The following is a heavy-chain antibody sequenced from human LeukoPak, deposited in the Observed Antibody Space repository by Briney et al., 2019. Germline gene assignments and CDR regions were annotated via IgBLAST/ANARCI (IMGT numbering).Heavy chain of an antibody. CDR1: GYSFTTYW. CDR3: ARYPYNSGRFDY. V-gene: IGHV5-51*01. CDR2: IYPGDSDT. Sequence: GESLQISSKGSGYSFTTYWIGWVRQMPGKGLEWMGIIYPGDSDTRYSPSFQGQVTISADKSTSTAYLQWSSLKASDTAMYYCARYPYNSGRFDYWGQGTLVTVSS. J-gene: IGHJ4*02. D-gene: IGHD6-19*01.